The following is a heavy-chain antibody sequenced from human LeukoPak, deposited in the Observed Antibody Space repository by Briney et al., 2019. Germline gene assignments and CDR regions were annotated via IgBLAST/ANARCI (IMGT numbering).Heavy chain of an antibody. CDR1: GGSISSSSYY. V-gene: IGHV4-39*07. D-gene: IGHD1-26*01. J-gene: IGHJ5*02. CDR3: ARDPGITSSGRFDA. CDR2: MFYTGSA. Sequence: SETLSLTCTISGGSISSSSYYWGWIRQPPGKGLEWIGNMFYTGSANYNPSLTRRVTISLGTSKNQFSLKLSSVTAADTAVYYCARDPGITSSGRFDAWGQGALVTVSS.